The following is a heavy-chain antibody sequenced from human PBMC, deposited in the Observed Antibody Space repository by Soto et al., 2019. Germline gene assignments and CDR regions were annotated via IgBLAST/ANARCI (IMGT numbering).Heavy chain of an antibody. CDR3: ARRPLNIVANWFDP. J-gene: IGHJ5*02. CDR1: GGSISSSSYY. Sequence: SETLSLTCTVSGGSISSSSYYWGWIRQPPGKGLEWIGSIYYSGSTYYNPSLKSRVTISVDTSKNQFSLKLSSVTAADTAVYYCARRPLNIVANWFDPWGQGTLVTVSS. D-gene: IGHD2-15*01. CDR2: IYYSGST. V-gene: IGHV4-39*01.